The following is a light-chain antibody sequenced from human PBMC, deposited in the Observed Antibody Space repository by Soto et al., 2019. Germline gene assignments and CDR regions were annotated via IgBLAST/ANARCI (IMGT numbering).Light chain of an antibody. CDR2: DAF. CDR1: QNVKTR. V-gene: IGKV3-15*01. J-gene: IGKJ4*01. CDR3: QQYDEWPLT. Sequence: RVVTRGPATLSMSPGERATLSCRASQNVKTRLAWYQQKPGQAPRLLIYDAFTRATGIPARFSGSASGTEFTLTLSSLQSEDFAVYYCQQYDEWPLTFGGGTKVDIK.